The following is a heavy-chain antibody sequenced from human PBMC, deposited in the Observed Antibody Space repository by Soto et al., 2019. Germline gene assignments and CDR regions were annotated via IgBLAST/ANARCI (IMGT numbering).Heavy chain of an antibody. Sequence: QVQLVESGGGVVQPGRSLRLSCAASGFTFSSYAMHWVRQAPGKGLEWVAVISYDGSNKYYADSVKGRFTISRDNSKNTLYLQMNSLRAEDTAVYYCATDGLAAAGTYSSRSTYYYYGMDVWGQGTTVTVSS. CDR1: GFTFSSYA. V-gene: IGHV3-30-3*01. CDR3: ATDGLAAAGTYSSRSTYYYYGMDV. J-gene: IGHJ6*02. D-gene: IGHD6-13*01. CDR2: ISYDGSNK.